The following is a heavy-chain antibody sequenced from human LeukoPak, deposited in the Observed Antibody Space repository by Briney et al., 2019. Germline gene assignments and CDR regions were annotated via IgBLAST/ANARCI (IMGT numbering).Heavy chain of an antibody. V-gene: IGHV4-34*01. CDR3: ARQAVVVAALLDC. J-gene: IGHJ4*02. Sequence: SETLSLTCAVYGGSFSGYYWSWIRQPPGKGLEWIGNIYYSGSTYYNPSLMGRVTISVDTSKNHFSLKLSSVTAADTAVYYCARQAVVVAALLDCWGQGTLVTVSS. CDR2: IYYSGST. CDR1: GGSFSGYY. D-gene: IGHD2-15*01.